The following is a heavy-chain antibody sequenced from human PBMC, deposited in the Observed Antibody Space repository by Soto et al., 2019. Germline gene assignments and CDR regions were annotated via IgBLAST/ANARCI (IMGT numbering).Heavy chain of an antibody. CDR3: ARATGADKEDY. Sequence: EVQLVESGGGLVQPGGSLRLSCSAYEFTFSSSWMRWLRQAPGKGLEWVASMNEYGSERYYVDSVKGRFTISRDNAKNSLYLQMNSLRSEDTAVYYCARATGADKEDYWGQGTLVTVSS. J-gene: IGHJ4*02. D-gene: IGHD3-10*01. V-gene: IGHV3-7*04. CDR2: MNEYGSER. CDR1: EFTFSSSW.